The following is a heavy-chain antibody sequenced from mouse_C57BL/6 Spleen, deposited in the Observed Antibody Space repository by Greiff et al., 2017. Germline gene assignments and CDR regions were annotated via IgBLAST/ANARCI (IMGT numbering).Heavy chain of an antibody. CDR2: IYPGDGDT. D-gene: IGHD1-1*01. CDR3: ARAHSITTVVAHWYFDV. V-gene: IGHV1-80*01. CDR1: GYAFSSYW. J-gene: IGHJ1*03. Sequence: QVQLQQSGAELVKPGASVKISCKASGYAFSSYWMNWVKQRPGKGLEWIGQIYPGDGDTNYNGKFKGKATLTADKSSSTAYMQLSSLTSEDSAVYFCARAHSITTVVAHWYFDVWGTGTTVTVSS.